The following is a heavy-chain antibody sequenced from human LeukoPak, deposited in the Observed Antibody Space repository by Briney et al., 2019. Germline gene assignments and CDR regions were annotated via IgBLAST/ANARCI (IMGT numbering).Heavy chain of an antibody. CDR3: ARGFQWLPRGVYYFDY. D-gene: IGHD3-22*01. CDR1: GFTFSSYG. J-gene: IGHJ4*02. Sequence: GGSLRLSCAASGFTFSSYGMSWVHQAPGKGLEWVSSISSSSSYIYYADSVKGRFTISRDNAKNSLYLQMNSLRAEDTAVYYCARGFQWLPRGVYYFDYWGQGTLVTVSS. V-gene: IGHV3-21*01. CDR2: ISSSSSYI.